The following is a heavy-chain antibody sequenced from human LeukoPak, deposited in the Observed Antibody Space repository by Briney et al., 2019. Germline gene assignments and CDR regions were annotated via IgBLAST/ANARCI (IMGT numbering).Heavy chain of an antibody. D-gene: IGHD6-13*01. CDR1: GGTFSSHA. V-gene: IGHV1-69*13. J-gene: IGHJ5*02. Sequence: SVKVSCKASGGTFSSHAISWVRQAPGQGLEWMGGIIPMFGTANYAQKFQGRVTITADESANIAYMELSSLRSEDTAVYYCARGPFPPAATVATNNWFDPWGQGTLVTVSS. CDR3: ARGPFPPAATVATNNWFDP. CDR2: IIPMFGTA.